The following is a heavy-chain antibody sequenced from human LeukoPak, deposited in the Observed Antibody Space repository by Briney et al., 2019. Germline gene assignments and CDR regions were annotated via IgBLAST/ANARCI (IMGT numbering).Heavy chain of an antibody. CDR1: GFTFSSYG. CDR3: AKEDQAYGGNPQPFVY. D-gene: IGHD4-23*01. Sequence: GGSLRLSCAASGFTFSSYGMHWVRQAPGKGLEWVAVIWYVGSNKYYADSVKGRFTISRDNSKNTLYLQMNSLRAEDTAVYYCAKEDQAYGGNPQPFVYWGQGTLVTVSS. J-gene: IGHJ4*02. CDR2: IWYVGSNK. V-gene: IGHV3-30*02.